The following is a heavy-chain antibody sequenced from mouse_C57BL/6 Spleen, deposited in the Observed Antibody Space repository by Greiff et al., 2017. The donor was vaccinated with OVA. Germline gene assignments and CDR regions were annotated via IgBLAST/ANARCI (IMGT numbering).Heavy chain of an antibody. Sequence: VQLQQPGAELVKPGASVKMSCKASGYTFTSYWITWVKQRPGQGLEWIGDIYPGSGSTNYNEKFKSKATLTVDTSSSTAYMQLSSLTSEDSAVYYCARNYYGSIPFAYWGQGTLVTVSA. V-gene: IGHV1-55*01. CDR2: IYPGSGST. D-gene: IGHD1-1*01. CDR3: ARNYYGSIPFAY. J-gene: IGHJ3*01. CDR1: GYTFTSYW.